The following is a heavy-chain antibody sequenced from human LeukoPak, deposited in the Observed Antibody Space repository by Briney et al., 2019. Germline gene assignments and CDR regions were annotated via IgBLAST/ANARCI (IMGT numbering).Heavy chain of an antibody. Sequence: PSETLSLTCTVSGGSISSGGYYWSWIRQHPGKGLEWIGYIYYSGSTYYSPSLKSRVTISVDTSKNQFSLKLSSVTAADTAVYYCAVAAAGTYFQHWGQGTLVTVSS. J-gene: IGHJ1*01. V-gene: IGHV4-31*03. D-gene: IGHD6-13*01. CDR3: AVAAAGTYFQH. CDR2: IYYSGST. CDR1: GGSISSGGYY.